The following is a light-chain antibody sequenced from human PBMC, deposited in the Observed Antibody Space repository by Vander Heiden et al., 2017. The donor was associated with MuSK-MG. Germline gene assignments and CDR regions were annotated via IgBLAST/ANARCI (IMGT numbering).Light chain of an antibody. CDR1: SGPVPSRLY. CDR3: LLYYGGAQAV. CDR2: SAS. Sequence: AVPQYHTLTVSTGGTVTLTYATSSGPVPSRLYTNWFQQKPGQAPRALIYSASNNHSWTPARFSGSLLGGKAALTLSGVQPEDEAEYYCLLYYGGAQAVFGGGTKLTVL. V-gene: IGLV7-43*01. J-gene: IGLJ2*01.